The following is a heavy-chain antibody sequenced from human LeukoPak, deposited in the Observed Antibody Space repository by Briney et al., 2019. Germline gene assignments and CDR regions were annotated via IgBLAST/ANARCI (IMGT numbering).Heavy chain of an antibody. CDR2: ISASGGHA. V-gene: IGHV3-23*01. CDR1: GCTFSSYA. Sequence: GGSLSLSCAASGCTFSSYAMTWCRRAPGKGLEWVSAISASGGHAYYADSVKGRFTISRDNSQNTLYLQMNSLRVEDTAVYYCLQDISRSYFPRYYFVYGAQGPLVTVSS. J-gene: IGHJ4*02. D-gene: IGHD2-15*01. CDR3: LQDISRSYFPRYYFVY.